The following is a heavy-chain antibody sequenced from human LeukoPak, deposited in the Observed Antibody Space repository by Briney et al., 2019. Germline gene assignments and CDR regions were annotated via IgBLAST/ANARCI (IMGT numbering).Heavy chain of an antibody. CDR2: ISYYGSNK. D-gene: IGHD5-24*01. CDR1: GFTFSSYA. CDR3: ARDRDGYNWFDY. Sequence: LGGSLRLSCAASGFTFSSYAMHWVRQAPGKGLEWVAVISYYGSNKYYADSVKGRFTISRDNSKNTLYLQMNSLRAEDTAVYYCARDRDGYNWFDYWGQGTLVTVSS. J-gene: IGHJ4*02. V-gene: IGHV3-30*01.